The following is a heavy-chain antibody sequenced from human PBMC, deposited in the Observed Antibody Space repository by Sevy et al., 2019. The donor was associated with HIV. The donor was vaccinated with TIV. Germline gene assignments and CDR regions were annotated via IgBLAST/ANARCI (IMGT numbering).Heavy chain of an antibody. Sequence: SETLSLTCTVSGGSISGYYWSWIRQSPGKGLEWFGYIFNVGDTRYNPSFKSRVNISMATSKHKFSLHLNSVTAADTSVYYCAIRVPALVGNWFDPWGQGTLVTVSS. V-gene: IGHV4-59*01. CDR2: IFNVGDT. D-gene: IGHD2-15*01. J-gene: IGHJ5*02. CDR3: AIRVPALVGNWFDP. CDR1: GGSISGYY.